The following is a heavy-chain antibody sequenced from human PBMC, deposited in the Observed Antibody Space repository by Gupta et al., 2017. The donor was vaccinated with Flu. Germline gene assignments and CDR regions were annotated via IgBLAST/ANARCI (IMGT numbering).Heavy chain of an antibody. CDR3: ARDYYDSSAHAY. V-gene: IGHV4-61*02. J-gene: IGHJ4*02. Sequence: QVQLQESGPGLGKPSQTLSLTCTVSGVSIGSGRYYWSWLRQPAGKGLEWIGLMYSTGGTNYNPSLESRVTISVDTSKNHFSLKLSSVTASDTAVYYCARDYYDSSAHAYWGQGTLVTVSS. CDR2: MYSTGGT. D-gene: IGHD3-22*01. CDR1: GVSIGSGRYY.